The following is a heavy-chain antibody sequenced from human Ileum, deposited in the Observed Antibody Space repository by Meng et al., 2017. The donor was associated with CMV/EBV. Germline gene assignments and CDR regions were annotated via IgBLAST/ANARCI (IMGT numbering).Heavy chain of an antibody. CDR2: MYYSGST. J-gene: IGHJ4*02. CDR3: ARDPTVYCSGGSCYGY. Sequence: SETLSLTCTVSGGSISSSSYYWGWIRQPPGKGLEWIGSMYYSGSTYYNPSLKSRVTISVDTSQNQFSLKLSSVTAADTAVYYCARDPTVYCSGGSCYGYWGQGTLVTVSS. V-gene: IGHV4-39*07. CDR1: GGSISSSSYY. D-gene: IGHD2-15*01.